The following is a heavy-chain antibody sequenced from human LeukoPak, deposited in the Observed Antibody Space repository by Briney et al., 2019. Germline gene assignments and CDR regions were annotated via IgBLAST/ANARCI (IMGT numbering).Heavy chain of an antibody. CDR1: GFTFSSYA. Sequence: GGSLRLSCATSGFTFSSYAMTWVRQAPGKGLEWVSALSASGGTSYYADSVKGRFTISRDNAKSSLYLQMNSLRAEDTAVYHCATGRSCTTCYLPDYWGQGTLVTVSS. CDR3: ATGRSCTTCYLPDY. D-gene: IGHD2-2*01. J-gene: IGHJ4*02. CDR2: LSASGGTS. V-gene: IGHV3-23*01.